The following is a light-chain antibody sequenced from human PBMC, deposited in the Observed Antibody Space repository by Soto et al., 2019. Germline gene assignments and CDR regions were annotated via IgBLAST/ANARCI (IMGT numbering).Light chain of an antibody. CDR3: QSYDRSLSGSF. CDR2: YDD. V-gene: IGLV1-36*01. CDR1: RSNIGDNA. J-gene: IGLJ1*01. Sequence: QSVLTQPPSVSGAPRQRVTISCSGSRSNIGDNAVNWYQQFPGKAPTLLIYYDDLVPSGVSYRFSGSKSGTSASLTITGLQAEDEADYYCQSYDRSLSGSFFGTGTKVTVL.